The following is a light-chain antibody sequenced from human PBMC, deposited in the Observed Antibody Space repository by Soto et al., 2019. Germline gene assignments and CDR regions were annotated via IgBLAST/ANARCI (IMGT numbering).Light chain of an antibody. CDR3: CSYAGSRSFVV. CDR2: EGS. Sequence: QSALTQPASVSGSPGQSITISCTGTSSDVGSYNLVSWYQQHPGKAPKLIIYEGSKRPSGVSNRFSGSESGNTASLTISGLQAEDEADYYCCSYAGSRSFVVFGGGTKLTVL. J-gene: IGLJ2*01. CDR1: SSDVGSYNL. V-gene: IGLV2-23*03.